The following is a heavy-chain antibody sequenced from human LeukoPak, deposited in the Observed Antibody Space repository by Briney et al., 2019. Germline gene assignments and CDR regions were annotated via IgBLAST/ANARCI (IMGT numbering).Heavy chain of an antibody. D-gene: IGHD5-12*01. Sequence: PSETLSLTCTVSGGSISGFFWNWIRQPPGKGLKWIGYIYYTGNTNYNPSLKNRVTISVDTSKNQLSLKLTSVTAADTAAYYCARSPGWLPDYWGQGTLVTVSS. CDR1: GGSISGFF. CDR2: IYYTGNT. V-gene: IGHV4-59*01. CDR3: ARSPGWLPDY. J-gene: IGHJ4*02.